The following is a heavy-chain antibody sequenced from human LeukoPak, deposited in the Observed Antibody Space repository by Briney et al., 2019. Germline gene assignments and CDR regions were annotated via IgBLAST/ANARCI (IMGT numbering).Heavy chain of an antibody. J-gene: IGHJ4*02. Sequence: QSGGSLRLSCAASGFTFSSYAMHWVRQAPGKGLEWVAVISYDGSNKYYADSVKGRFTISRDNSKNTLYLQMNSLRAEDTAVYYCATGDYYDMNYWGQGTLVTVSS. CDR3: ATGDYYDMNY. V-gene: IGHV3-30-3*01. CDR1: GFTFSSYA. CDR2: ISYDGSNK. D-gene: IGHD3-22*01.